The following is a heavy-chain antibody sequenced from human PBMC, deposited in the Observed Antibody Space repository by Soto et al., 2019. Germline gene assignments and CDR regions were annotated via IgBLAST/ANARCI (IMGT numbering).Heavy chain of an antibody. CDR3: AISPYYYGSGSSTYNMDV. Sequence: ASVKVSCKASGYTFTSHGISWVRQAPGQGLEWMGWISAYNGNTNYAQKLQGRVTMTTDTSTSTAYMELRSLRSDDTAVYYCAISPYYYGSGSSTYNMDVWGKGTTVTVPS. CDR1: GYTFTSHG. J-gene: IGHJ6*03. V-gene: IGHV1-18*01. CDR2: ISAYNGNT. D-gene: IGHD3-10*01.